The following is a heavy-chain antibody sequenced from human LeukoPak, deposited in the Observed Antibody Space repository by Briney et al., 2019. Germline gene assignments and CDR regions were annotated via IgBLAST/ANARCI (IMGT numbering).Heavy chain of an antibody. J-gene: IGHJ6*03. V-gene: IGHV4-4*07. Sequence: SETLSLTCTVSGGSISSYYWSWIRQPAGKGLEWIGRIFTSGSTNYNASLRSRVTMSVATSKNQFSLKLSSVTAADSAVYYCARGYNWVSPTRNFYYMDVWGKGTTVTVPS. D-gene: IGHD1-20*01. CDR2: IFTSGST. CDR1: GGSISSYY. CDR3: ARGYNWVSPTRNFYYMDV.